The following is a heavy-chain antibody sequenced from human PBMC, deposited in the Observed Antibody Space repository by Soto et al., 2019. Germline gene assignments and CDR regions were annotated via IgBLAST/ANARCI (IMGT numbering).Heavy chain of an antibody. Sequence: QVQLVQSGAEEKKPGASVKVSCKASGYTFTSYAMHWVRQAPGQRLEWMGWINAGNGNTKYSQKFQGRVTITRDTSXITAYMELSSLRSEDTAVYYCARGAKMATNYWYFDLWGRGTLVTVSS. D-gene: IGHD5-12*01. J-gene: IGHJ2*01. CDR3: ARGAKMATNYWYFDL. CDR1: GYTFTSYA. V-gene: IGHV1-3*05. CDR2: INAGNGNT.